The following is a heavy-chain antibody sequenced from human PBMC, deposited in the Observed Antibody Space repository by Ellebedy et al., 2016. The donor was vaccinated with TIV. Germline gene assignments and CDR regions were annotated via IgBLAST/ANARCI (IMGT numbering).Heavy chain of an antibody. V-gene: IGHV4-39*07. CDR1: GGSISSSSYY. Sequence: SETLSLTXTVSGGSISSSSYYWGWLRQPPGKGLEWIGSIYYSGSTYYNPSLKSRVTISVDTSKNQFSLKLSSVTAADTAVYYCARVGPSYCGGDCYSYFDYWGQGTLVTVSS. D-gene: IGHD2-21*02. CDR3: ARVGPSYCGGDCYSYFDY. CDR2: IYYSGST. J-gene: IGHJ4*02.